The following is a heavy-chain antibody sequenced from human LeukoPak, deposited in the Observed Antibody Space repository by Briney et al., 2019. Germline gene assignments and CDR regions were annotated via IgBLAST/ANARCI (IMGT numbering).Heavy chain of an antibody. V-gene: IGHV3-9*01. Sequence: GGSLRLSCAASGFTFDDYAMHWVRHALGKGLEWVSGISWNSGSIGYADSVKGRFTISRDNAKNSLYLQMNSLRAEDTALYYCAKAYCSSTSCYTDYWGQGTLVTVSS. CDR3: AKAYCSSTSCYTDY. J-gene: IGHJ4*02. CDR2: ISWNSGSI. CDR1: GFTFDDYA. D-gene: IGHD2-2*02.